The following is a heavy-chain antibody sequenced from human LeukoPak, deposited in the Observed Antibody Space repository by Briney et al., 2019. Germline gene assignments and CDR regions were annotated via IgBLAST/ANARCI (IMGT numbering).Heavy chain of an antibody. D-gene: IGHD3-3*01. CDR1: GFTVSSNY. V-gene: IGHV3-23*01. CDR2: ISGSGGST. J-gene: IGHJ4*02. CDR3: AKDSTIFGVVPFDY. Sequence: PGGSLRLSCAASGFTVSSNYMSWVRQAPGKGLEWVSAISGSGGSTYYADSVKGRFTISRDNSKNTLYLQMNSLRAEDTAVYYCAKDSTIFGVVPFDYWGQGTLVTVSS.